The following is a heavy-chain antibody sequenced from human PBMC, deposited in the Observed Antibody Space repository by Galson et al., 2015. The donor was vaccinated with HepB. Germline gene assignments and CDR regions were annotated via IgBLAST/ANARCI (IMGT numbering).Heavy chain of an antibody. CDR2: ISYDGSNK. J-gene: IGHJ4*02. Sequence: SLRLSCAASGFTFSSYGMHWVRQAPGKGLEWVAVISYDGSNKYYADSVKGRFTISRDNSKNTLYLQMNSLRAEDTAVYYCAKGRLNIVVVPAALDYWGQGTLVTVSS. D-gene: IGHD2-2*01. CDR3: AKGRLNIVVVPAALDY. CDR1: GFTFSSYG. V-gene: IGHV3-30*18.